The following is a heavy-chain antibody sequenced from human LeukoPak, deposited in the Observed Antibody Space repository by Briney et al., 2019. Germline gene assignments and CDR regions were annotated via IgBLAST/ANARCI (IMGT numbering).Heavy chain of an antibody. CDR3: AREGSGYSSSWYYFDY. CDR1: GGTFSSYA. D-gene: IGHD6-13*01. Sequence: SVKVSCKASGGTFSSYAISWVRQAPGQGLEWMGGIIPIFGTANYAQKFQGRVTITADKSTSTAYMELSSLRSEDTAVYYCAREGSGYSSSWYYFDYWGQGTLVTVSS. CDR2: IIPIFGTA. V-gene: IGHV1-69*06. J-gene: IGHJ4*02.